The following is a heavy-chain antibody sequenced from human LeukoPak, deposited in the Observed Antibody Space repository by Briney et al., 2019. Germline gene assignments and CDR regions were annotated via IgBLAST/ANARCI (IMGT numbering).Heavy chain of an antibody. D-gene: IGHD6-13*01. V-gene: IGHV4-31*03. CDR1: GGSISDGGYY. J-gene: IGHJ6*03. CDR2: IYDSGST. CDR3: ARNTGIAAAGNPSYYYYYYMDV. Sequence: SETLSLTCTVSGGSISDGGYYWSWIRQHPGKGLEWFGCIYDSGSTFYNPSLKSRVTISMHTSKKQFSLRLSSATAADTAVYYCARNTGIAAAGNPSYYYYYYMDVWGKGTTVTVSS.